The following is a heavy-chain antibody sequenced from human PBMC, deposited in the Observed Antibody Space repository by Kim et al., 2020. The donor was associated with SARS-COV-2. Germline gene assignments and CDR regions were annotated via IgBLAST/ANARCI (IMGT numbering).Heavy chain of an antibody. Sequence: GGSLRLSCAASGFTVSSNYMSWVRQAPGKGPEWVSVIYSGGNTYYADSVKGRFTISRDNSKNTLYLQMNSLRAEDTAVYYCARVGSSGWYFDYWGQGTLVTVSS. CDR1: GFTVSSNY. J-gene: IGHJ4*02. CDR3: ARVGSSGWYFDY. D-gene: IGHD6-19*01. CDR2: IYSGGNT. V-gene: IGHV3-66*01.